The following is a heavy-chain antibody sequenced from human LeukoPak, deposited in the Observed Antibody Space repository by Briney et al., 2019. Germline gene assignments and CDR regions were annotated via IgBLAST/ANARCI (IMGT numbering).Heavy chain of an antibody. CDR1: GGTFSSYA. CDR2: IITIFGTA. D-gene: IGHD3-3*01. V-gene: IGHV1-69*13. CDR3: ATFYDFWSGSPGDFDYYYYMDV. J-gene: IGHJ6*03. Sequence: ASVKVSCKASGGTFSSYAISWVRQAPGQGVEGMGGIITIFGTANYAQKIQGRVTITADGSTSTAYMELSSLRSEDTAVYYCATFYDFWSGSPGDFDYYYYMDVWGKGTTVTVSS.